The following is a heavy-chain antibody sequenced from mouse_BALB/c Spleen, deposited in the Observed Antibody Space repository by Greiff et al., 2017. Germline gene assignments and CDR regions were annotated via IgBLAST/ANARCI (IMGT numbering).Heavy chain of an antibody. CDR1: GFTFSSFG. CDR3: AREDDGYPNWYFDV. Sequence: EVMLVESGGGLVQPGGSRKLSCAASGFTFSSFGMHWVRQAPEKGLEWVAYISSGSSTIYYADTVKGRFTISRDNPKNTLFLQMTSLRSEDTAMYYCAREDDGYPNWYFDVWGAGTTVTVSS. J-gene: IGHJ1*01. CDR2: ISSGSSTI. D-gene: IGHD2-3*01. V-gene: IGHV5-17*02.